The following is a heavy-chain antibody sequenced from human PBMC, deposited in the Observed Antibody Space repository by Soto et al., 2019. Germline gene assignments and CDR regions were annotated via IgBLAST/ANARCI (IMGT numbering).Heavy chain of an antibody. CDR1: GGSISSGGYY. CDR2: IYYSGST. V-gene: IGHV4-31*03. J-gene: IGHJ4*02. Sequence: SETLSLTCTVSGGSISSGGYYWSWIRQHPGKGLEWIGYIYYSGSTYYNPSLKSRVNISVDTSKNQFSLKLSSVTAADTAVYYCARVWKEYSSSRGPFDYWGQGTLVTVSS. D-gene: IGHD6-6*01. CDR3: ARVWKEYSSSRGPFDY.